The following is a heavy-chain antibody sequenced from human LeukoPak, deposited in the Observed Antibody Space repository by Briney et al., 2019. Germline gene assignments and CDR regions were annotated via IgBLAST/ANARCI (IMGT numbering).Heavy chain of an antibody. CDR3: ASGSPGGGTYPYYYSYYMDV. Sequence: GGSLRLSCAASGFTDSSNYMNWVRQAPGKGLEWGSIMYSGGSTYYANSVKGRFTVSRDNSKSTRYLQMNSLRAQDTAVYYCASGSPGGGTYPYYYSYYMDVWGKGTTVTVSS. CDR1: GFTDSSNY. CDR2: MYSGGST. D-gene: IGHD3-16*01. V-gene: IGHV3-53*01. J-gene: IGHJ6*03.